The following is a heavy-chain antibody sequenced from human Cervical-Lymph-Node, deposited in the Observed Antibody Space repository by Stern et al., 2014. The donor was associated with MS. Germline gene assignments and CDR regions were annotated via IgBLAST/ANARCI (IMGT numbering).Heavy chain of an antibody. J-gene: IGHJ3*02. CDR3: ARRIRDGYDWDAFNI. Sequence: VQLLQPGAEARKPGESLKISCKGSVDSFSGYWIGWVRPRPRQGLEWLGIIHPGDSDTRYSPSFQRQVTILAAKAFNTPYLQWSSLKASDTAIYYCARRIRDGYDWDAFNIWGQGTMVTVSS. V-gene: IGHV5-51*03. CDR2: IHPGDSDT. CDR1: VDSFSGYW. D-gene: IGHD5-24*01.